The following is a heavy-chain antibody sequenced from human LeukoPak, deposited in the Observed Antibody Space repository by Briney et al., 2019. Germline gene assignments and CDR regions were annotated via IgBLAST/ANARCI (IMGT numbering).Heavy chain of an antibody. Sequence: ASVKVSCKASGYTFTAYYLHWVRQAPGQGLEWMGWISPNSGATNCAQKFQGRVSMTRDTSSSTAYMELSSLRPDDTAVFYCARGFCSGGSCYEGYWGQGTLVTVS. J-gene: IGHJ4*02. CDR2: ISPNSGAT. CDR1: GYTFTAYY. CDR3: ARGFCSGGSCYEGY. D-gene: IGHD2-15*01. V-gene: IGHV1-2*02.